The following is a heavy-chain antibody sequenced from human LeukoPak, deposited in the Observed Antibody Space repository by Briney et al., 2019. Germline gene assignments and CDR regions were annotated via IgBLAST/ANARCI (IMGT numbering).Heavy chain of an antibody. CDR3: ARRLYYYYGMDV. CDR1: GYTFSSYS. V-gene: IGHV3-21*01. D-gene: IGHD2-21*02. J-gene: IGHJ6*02. Sequence: GGSPRLSCAASGYTFSSYSMNWVRQAPGKGLEWVSSISSSSSYIYYADSVKGRFTISRDNAKNSLYLQMNSLRAEDTAVYYCARRLYYYYGMDVWGQGTTVTVSS. CDR2: ISSSSSYI.